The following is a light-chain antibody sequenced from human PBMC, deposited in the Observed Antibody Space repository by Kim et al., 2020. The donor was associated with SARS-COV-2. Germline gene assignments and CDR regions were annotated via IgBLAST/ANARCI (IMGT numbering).Light chain of an antibody. J-gene: IGLJ2*01. CDR3: SSYTSTTTLRV. CDR2: DVS. Sequence: QSALTQPASVSGSPGQSITISCTGTSSDVGTYDYVSWYQQHPGKAPKLMIYDVSDRPSGVSNRFSGSKSGNTASLTISGLQAEDEAYYYCSSYTSTTTLRVFGGGTQLTVL. V-gene: IGLV2-14*03. CDR1: SSDVGTYDY.